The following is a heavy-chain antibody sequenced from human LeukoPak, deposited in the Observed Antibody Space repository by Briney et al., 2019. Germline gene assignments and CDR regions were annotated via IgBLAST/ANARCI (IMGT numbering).Heavy chain of an antibody. V-gene: IGHV3-23*01. CDR1: GFTFSNYV. CDR3: ARDRPDGFDV. J-gene: IGHJ3*01. Sequence: GGSLRLSCTASGFTFSNYVMNWVRQAPGKGLEWVSVISGSGTRTYYADSVKGRFTISRDNAKNTLYLQMNSLRVEDTAVYYCARDRPDGFDVWGLGTMVTVSS. CDR2: ISGSGTRT.